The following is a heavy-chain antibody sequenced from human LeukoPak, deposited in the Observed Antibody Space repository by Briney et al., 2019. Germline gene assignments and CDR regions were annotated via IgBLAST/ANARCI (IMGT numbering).Heavy chain of an antibody. CDR3: ASGHYYGSGSYFGWFDP. J-gene: IGHJ5*02. Sequence: SETLSLTCTVSGGSISSYYWSWIRQPPGKGLEWIGYIYYSGSTNYNPSFKSRVTISVDTSKNQLSLKLSSVTAADTAVYYCASGHYYGSGSYFGWFDPWGQGTLVTVSS. D-gene: IGHD3-10*01. CDR1: GGSISSYY. V-gene: IGHV4-59*08. CDR2: IYYSGST.